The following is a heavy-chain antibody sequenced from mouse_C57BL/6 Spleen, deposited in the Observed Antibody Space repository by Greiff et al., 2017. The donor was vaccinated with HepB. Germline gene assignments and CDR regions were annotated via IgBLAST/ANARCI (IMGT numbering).Heavy chain of an antibody. Sequence: EVQLQQSGPGLVKPSQSLSLTCSVTGYSITSGYYWNWIRQFPGNKLEWMGYISYDGSNNYNPSLKNRISITRDTSKNQFFLKLNSVTTEDTATYYCAKGGQRRVGRFAYWGQGTLVTVSA. CDR1: GYSITSGYY. D-gene: IGHD3-2*02. CDR3: AKGGQRRVGRFAY. CDR2: ISYDGSN. J-gene: IGHJ3*01. V-gene: IGHV3-6*01.